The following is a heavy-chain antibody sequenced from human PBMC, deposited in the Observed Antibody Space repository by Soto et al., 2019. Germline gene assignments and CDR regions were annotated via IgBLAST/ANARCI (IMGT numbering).Heavy chain of an antibody. Sequence: PGESLKISCKGSGYSFTSYWISWVRQMPGKGLKWMGRIDPSDSYTNYSPSFQGHVTISADKSISTAYLQWSSLKASDTAMYYCASPIAAAGNYYYYGMDVWGQGTTVTVSS. V-gene: IGHV5-10-1*01. J-gene: IGHJ6*02. CDR3: ASPIAAAGNYYYYGMDV. CDR1: GYSFTSYW. D-gene: IGHD6-13*01. CDR2: IDPSDSYT.